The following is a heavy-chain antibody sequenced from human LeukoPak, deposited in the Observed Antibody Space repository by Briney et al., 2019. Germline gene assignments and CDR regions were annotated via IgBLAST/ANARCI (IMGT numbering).Heavy chain of an antibody. CDR1: GFTFSSYA. Sequence: PGGSLRLSCAASGFTFSSYAMSWVRQAPGKGLEWVSSISGSGGNTFYADSVKGRFTISRDNSKNTLFLQMNSLRAEDTAVYYCAKDRGWGRFDYWGQGTLVTVSS. CDR2: ISGSGGNT. D-gene: IGHD3-16*01. V-gene: IGHV3-23*01. J-gene: IGHJ4*02. CDR3: AKDRGWGRFDY.